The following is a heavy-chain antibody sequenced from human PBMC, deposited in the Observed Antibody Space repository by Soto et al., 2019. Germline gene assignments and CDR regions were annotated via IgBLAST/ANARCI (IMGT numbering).Heavy chain of an antibody. Sequence: GGSLRLSCAASGFTVSNNYMTWVRQTPEKGLQWVSVIYSAGNTYYADSVKGRFTISRDNSKNTVYLEMNSLRAEDTAVYYCVISPVSHGYYDYFEYWGPGILVTVFS. CDR2: IYSAGNT. CDR1: GFTVSNNY. D-gene: IGHD3-3*01. CDR3: VISPVSHGYYDYFEY. J-gene: IGHJ4*02. V-gene: IGHV3-53*01.